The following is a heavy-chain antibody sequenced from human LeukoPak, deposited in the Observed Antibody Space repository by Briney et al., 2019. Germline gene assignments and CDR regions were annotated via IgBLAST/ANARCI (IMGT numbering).Heavy chain of an antibody. J-gene: IGHJ3*02. CDR1: GGSISSGGYY. Sequence: SQTLSLTCTVSGGSISSGGYYRSWIRQPAGKGLEWIGYIYHSGSTYYNPSLKSRVTISVDRSKNQFSLKLSSVTAADTAVYYCARVCSTSCYFQGVWAFDIWGQGTMVTVSS. CDR3: ARVCSTSCYFQGVWAFDI. CDR2: IYHSGST. D-gene: IGHD2-2*01. V-gene: IGHV4-30-2*01.